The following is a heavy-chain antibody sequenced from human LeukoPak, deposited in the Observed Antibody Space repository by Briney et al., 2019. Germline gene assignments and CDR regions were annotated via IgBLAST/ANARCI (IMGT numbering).Heavy chain of an antibody. CDR2: IDPSDSYT. CDR3: ARRPRYSGYTFDY. CDR1: GYSFTSYW. J-gene: IGHJ4*02. Sequence: GESLKISCKGSGYSFTSYWISWVRQMPGKGLEWMGRIDPSDSYTNYSPSFQGHVTISADKSISTAYLQWSSLKASDTAVYYCARRPRYSGYTFDYWGQGTLVTVSS. V-gene: IGHV5-10-1*01. D-gene: IGHD5-12*01.